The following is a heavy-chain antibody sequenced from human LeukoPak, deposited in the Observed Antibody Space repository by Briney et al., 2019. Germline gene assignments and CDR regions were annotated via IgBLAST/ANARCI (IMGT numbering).Heavy chain of an antibody. CDR3: ARILVYVSARKFDY. CDR2: IYYSGST. V-gene: IGHV4-39*01. J-gene: IGHJ4*02. CDR1: GGSISSSSYY. Sequence: SETLSLTCTVPGGSISSSSYYWGWIRQPPGKGLEWIGSIYYSGSTYYNPSLKSRVTISVDTSKNQFSLKLSSVTAADTAVYYCARILVYVSARKFDYWGQGTLVTVSS. D-gene: IGHD1-14*01.